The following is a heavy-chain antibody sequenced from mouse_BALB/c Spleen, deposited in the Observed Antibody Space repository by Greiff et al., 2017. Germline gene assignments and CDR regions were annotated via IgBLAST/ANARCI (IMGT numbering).Heavy chain of an antibody. CDR1: GYTFTSYY. D-gene: IGHD2-3*01. CDR3: TRDGYYGAWFAY. J-gene: IGHJ3*01. Sequence: QVQLQQPGAELVKPGASVTLSCKASGYTFTSYYMYWVKQRPGQGLEWIGGINPSNGGTNFNEKFKSKATLTVDKSSSTAYMQLSSLTSEDSAVDYCTRDGYYGAWFAYWGQGTLVTVSA. CDR2: INPSNGGT. V-gene: IGHV1S81*02.